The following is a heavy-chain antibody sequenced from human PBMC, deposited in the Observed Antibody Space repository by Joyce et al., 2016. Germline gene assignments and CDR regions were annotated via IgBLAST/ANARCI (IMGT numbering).Heavy chain of an antibody. J-gene: IGHJ3*02. CDR2: ISGSGTST. Sequence: EVQLFESGGGLVQPGGSLRLSCAASGFTFSSYAMSWVRQGSGKGLEWVSAISGSGTSTYSADSVKGRFTISRDNSKNTLYLQMNSLRAEDTAVYYCAKALSPYYDYIWGSYLDAFDIWGQGTMVTVSS. CDR1: GFTFSSYA. V-gene: IGHV3-23*01. D-gene: IGHD3-16*02. CDR3: AKALSPYYDYIWGSYLDAFDI.